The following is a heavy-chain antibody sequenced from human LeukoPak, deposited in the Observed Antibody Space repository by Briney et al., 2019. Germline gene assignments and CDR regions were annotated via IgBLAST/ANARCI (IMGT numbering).Heavy chain of an antibody. CDR3: AREFIVVVPAAIENYFDY. J-gene: IGHJ4*02. CDR2: INPNSGGT. V-gene: IGHV1-2*02. Sequence: GASVKVSCKASGYTFTGYYMHWVRQAPGQGLEWMGWINPNSGGTNYAQKFQGRVTVTRDTSISTAYMELSRLRSDDTAVYYCAREFIVVVPAAIENYFDYWGQGTLVTVSS. CDR1: GYTFTGYY. D-gene: IGHD2-2*02.